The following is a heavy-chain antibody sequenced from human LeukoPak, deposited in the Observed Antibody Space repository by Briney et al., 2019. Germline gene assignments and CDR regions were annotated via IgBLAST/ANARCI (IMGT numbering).Heavy chain of an antibody. J-gene: IGHJ4*02. V-gene: IGHV3-30*18. CDR3: AKDNSLGYYDSSGYPDY. CDR2: ISNGGSNK. D-gene: IGHD3-22*01. Sequence: GRSLRLSWAASGFTFSSYGMHWVRQAQGKGLEWVAVISNGGSNKDYADSVKGRFTISRDNSKNTLDLQMNSLRAEDTAVYYCAKDNSLGYYDSSGYPDYWGQGTLVTVSS. CDR1: GFTFSSYG.